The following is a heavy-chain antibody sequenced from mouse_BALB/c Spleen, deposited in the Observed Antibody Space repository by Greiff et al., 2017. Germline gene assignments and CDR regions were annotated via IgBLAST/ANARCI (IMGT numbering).Heavy chain of an antibody. CDR3: ARAYGNYGSYYAMDY. CDR1: GYTFTSYT. V-gene: IGHV1-4*01. D-gene: IGHD2-1*01. CDR2: INPSSGYT. J-gene: IGHJ4*01. Sequence: VQLQESGAELARPGASVKMSCKASGYTFTSYTMHWVKQRPGQGLEWIGYINPSSGYTNYNQKFKDKATLTADKSSSTAYMQLSSLTSEDSAVYYCARAYGNYGSYYAMDYWGQGTSVTVSS.